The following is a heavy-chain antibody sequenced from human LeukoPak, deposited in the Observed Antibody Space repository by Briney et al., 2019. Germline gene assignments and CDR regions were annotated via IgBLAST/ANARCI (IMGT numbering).Heavy chain of an antibody. CDR3: ARGGGYSGSYLLLDAFDI. J-gene: IGHJ3*02. Sequence: PGESLKISCKGSGYSFTSYWIGWVRQMPGKGLEWMGIIYPGDSDTRYSPSFQGQVTISADKSISTAYLQWSSLKASDTAMYYCARGGGYSGSYLLLDAFDIWGQGTMVTVSS. CDR1: GYSFTSYW. V-gene: IGHV5-51*03. CDR2: IYPGDSDT. D-gene: IGHD1-26*01.